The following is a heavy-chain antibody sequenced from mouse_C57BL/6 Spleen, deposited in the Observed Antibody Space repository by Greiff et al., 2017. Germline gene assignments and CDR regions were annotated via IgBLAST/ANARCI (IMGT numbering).Heavy chain of an antibody. J-gene: IGHJ4*01. CDR2: IDPATGGT. V-gene: IGHV1-15*01. D-gene: IGHD2-4*01. CDR3: TRFDYDVDYAMDY. Sequence: VQLQQSGAELVRPGASVTLSCKASGYTFTDYEMHWVKQTPVHGLEWIGAIDPATGGTAYNQKFKGKAILTADKSSSTAYMELRSLTSEDSAVXYCTRFDYDVDYAMDYWGQGTSVTVSS. CDR1: GYTFTDYE.